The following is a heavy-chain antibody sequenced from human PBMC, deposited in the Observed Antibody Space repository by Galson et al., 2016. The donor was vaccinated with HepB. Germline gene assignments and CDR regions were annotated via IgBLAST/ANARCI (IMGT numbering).Heavy chain of an antibody. D-gene: IGHD6-19*01. V-gene: IGHV4-30-2*01. J-gene: IGHJ4*02. CDR1: GGSISSGGYS. Sequence: TLSLTCAVSGGSISSGGYSWNWVRQPPGKDLEWIGHIYQSGTTYYNPSLKSRVTISEDSSKNQFPLKLNSVTAADTAVYYCARGAAGKDLDFWGQGNLVTGSS. CDR2: IYQSGTT. CDR3: ARGAAGKDLDF.